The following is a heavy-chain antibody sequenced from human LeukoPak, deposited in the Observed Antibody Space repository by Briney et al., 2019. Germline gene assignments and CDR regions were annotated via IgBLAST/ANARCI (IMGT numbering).Heavy chain of an antibody. D-gene: IGHD4-17*01. V-gene: IGHV3-64*01. Sequence: GGSLRLSCAASGFTFSSYAMHWVRQAPGKGLEYVSAISSNGGSTYYANSVKGRFTISRDNSKNMLYLQMGSLRAEDMAVYYCAREAPPMYGDFEYGMDVWGQGTTVTVSS. CDR1: GFTFSSYA. CDR3: AREAPPMYGDFEYGMDV. CDR2: ISSNGGST. J-gene: IGHJ6*02.